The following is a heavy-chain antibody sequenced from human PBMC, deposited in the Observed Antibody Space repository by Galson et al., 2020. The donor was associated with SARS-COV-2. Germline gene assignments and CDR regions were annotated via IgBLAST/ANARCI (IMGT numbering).Heavy chain of an antibody. Sequence: GGSLRLSCAASGFTFSNAWMSWVRQAPGKGLEWVGRIKSKTDGGTTDYAAPVKGRFTISRDDSKNTLYLQMNSLKTEDTAVYYCTTDEEVSYYDSSGYYYVDYWGQGTLVTVSS. J-gene: IGHJ4*02. CDR2: IKSKTDGGTT. D-gene: IGHD3-22*01. CDR3: TTDEEVSYYDSSGYYYVDY. V-gene: IGHV3-15*01. CDR1: GFTFSNAW.